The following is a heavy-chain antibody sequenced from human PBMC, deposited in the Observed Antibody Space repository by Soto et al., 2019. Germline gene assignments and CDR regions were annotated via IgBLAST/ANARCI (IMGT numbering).Heavy chain of an antibody. CDR1: GLTYSCYG. D-gene: IGHD6-13*01. J-gene: IGHJ6*02. CDR3: VKAKYSSSWYSYGMDV. Sequence: PGGSPRLFCAATGLTYSCYGMPWVRQAPGKGLEWVAVISHDGSNKYYADSVNGRFTISRDNSKNTLYLQMNSLRAEDTAVYYCVKAKYSSSWYSYGMDVWGQGT. CDR2: ISHDGSNK. V-gene: IGHV3-30*18.